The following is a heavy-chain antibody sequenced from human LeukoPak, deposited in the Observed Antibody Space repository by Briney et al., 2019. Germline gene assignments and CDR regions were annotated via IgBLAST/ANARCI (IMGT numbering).Heavy chain of an antibody. V-gene: IGHV3-30*18. CDR3: AKQCGGSDWFDAFDI. Sequence: GRSLRLSCAASGFTFSYYGLHWVRQGPGKGLEWVVVISYDGSNKYYADSVKGRFTISRDNSKNTLYLQMNSLRAEDTAVYYCAKQCGGSDWFDAFDIWGQGTMVTVSS. CDR2: ISYDGSNK. CDR1: GFTFSYYG. J-gene: IGHJ3*02. D-gene: IGHD6-19*01.